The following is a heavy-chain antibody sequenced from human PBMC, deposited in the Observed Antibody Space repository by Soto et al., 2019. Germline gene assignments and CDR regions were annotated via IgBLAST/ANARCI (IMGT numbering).Heavy chain of an antibody. V-gene: IGHV3-23*01. Sequence: DVELLESGGGLVHPGGSLRLSCTASGFSLGDYGMNWVRQTPGKGLEWVSTISASGHSAYSADSVKGRLIISRDNSKNTLYLKMNRLRADDTAVYYCARSALLWWALDSWGQGPLVTVSS. CDR2: ISASGHSA. J-gene: IGHJ4*02. D-gene: IGHD2-15*01. CDR1: GFSLGDYG. CDR3: ARSALLWWALDS.